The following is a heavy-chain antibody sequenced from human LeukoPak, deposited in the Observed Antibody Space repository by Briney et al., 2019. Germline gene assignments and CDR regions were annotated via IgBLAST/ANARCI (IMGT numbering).Heavy chain of an antibody. CDR1: GGSLSFYY. Sequence: SETLSLTCGVSGGSLSFYYWSWIRQSPGKGLEWIAEISQNGDSNYNMSLKSRVTISLDKSKNQVSLKLNSVTAADTAVYYCARGGRLDIVVVTVLINWGQGTLVTVSS. J-gene: IGHJ4*02. CDR2: ISQNGDS. D-gene: IGHD2-21*02. CDR3: ARGGRLDIVVVTVLIN. V-gene: IGHV4-34*01.